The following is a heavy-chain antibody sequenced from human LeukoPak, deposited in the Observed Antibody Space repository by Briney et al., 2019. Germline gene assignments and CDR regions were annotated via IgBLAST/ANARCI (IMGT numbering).Heavy chain of an antibody. J-gene: IGHJ4*02. V-gene: IGHV4-59*01. CDR3: ARYQLLSPYYFDF. CDR1: GGSISNYY. D-gene: IGHD2-2*01. CDR2: IHYSGNT. Sequence: PSETLSLTCTVSGGSISNYYWSWIRQPPGKGLEWIGYIHYSGNTNYNPSLKSRVTISVDTSKNQFSLKLSSVTAADTPVYYCARYQLLSPYYFDFWGQGTLVTVSS.